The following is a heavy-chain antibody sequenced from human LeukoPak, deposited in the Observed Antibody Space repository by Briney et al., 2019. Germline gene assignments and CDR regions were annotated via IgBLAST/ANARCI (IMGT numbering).Heavy chain of an antibody. CDR1: GGSISNYY. CDR2: IHYSGST. J-gene: IGHJ5*02. Sequence: SETLSLTCTVPGGSISNYYWSWIRRPPGKGLEWIGYIHYSGSTNYIPSLKSRVTISVDTSKNQFSLKLNSVTAADTAVYYCARRRGVYTSGWSNWFDPWGQGTLVTVSS. V-gene: IGHV4-59*08. D-gene: IGHD6-19*01. CDR3: ARRRGVYTSGWSNWFDP.